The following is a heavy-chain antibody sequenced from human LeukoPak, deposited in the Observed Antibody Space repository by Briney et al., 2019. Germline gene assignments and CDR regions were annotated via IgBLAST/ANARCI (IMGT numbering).Heavy chain of an antibody. CDR1: GGSISSSSYY. V-gene: IGHV4-39*07. CDR2: INHSGST. J-gene: IGHJ4*02. CDR3: ARAGSSSGYYQY. D-gene: IGHD3-22*01. Sequence: ASETLSLTCTVSGGSISSSSYYWGWIRQPPGKGLEWIGEINHSGSTNYNPSLKSRVTMSVDTSKNQFSLKLSSVTAADTAVYYCARAGSSSGYYQYWGQGTLVTVSS.